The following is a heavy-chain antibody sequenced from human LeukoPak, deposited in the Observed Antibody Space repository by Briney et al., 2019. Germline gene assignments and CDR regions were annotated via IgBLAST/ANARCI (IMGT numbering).Heavy chain of an antibody. Sequence: GGSLRLSCEVSGLTFSNVWMHWVRQAPGQGLVWVSRINTAGSTVYADPVKGRFTISRDNAKNMVYLQMNSPRAEDTGVYFCASFRDTDNWGRGTMVTVSS. CDR3: ASFRDTDN. D-gene: IGHD2-21*01. J-gene: IGHJ3*01. V-gene: IGHV3-74*01. CDR1: GLTFSNVW. CDR2: INTAGST.